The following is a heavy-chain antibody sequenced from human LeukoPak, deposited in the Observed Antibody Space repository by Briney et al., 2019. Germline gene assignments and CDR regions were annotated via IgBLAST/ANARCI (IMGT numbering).Heavy chain of an antibody. CDR1: GYTFTGYY. Sequence: ASVKVSCKASGYTFTGYYMHWVRQAPGQGLEWMGWINPNSGGTNYAQEFQGRVTMTRDTSISTAYMELSRLRSDDTAVYYCAREKEGSSFDYWGQGTLVTVSS. CDR3: AREKEGSSFDY. J-gene: IGHJ4*02. V-gene: IGHV1-2*02. CDR2: INPNSGGT. D-gene: IGHD6-13*01.